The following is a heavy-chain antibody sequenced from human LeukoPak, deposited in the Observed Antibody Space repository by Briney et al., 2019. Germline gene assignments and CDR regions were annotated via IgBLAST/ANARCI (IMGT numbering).Heavy chain of an antibody. CDR2: INHSGST. Sequence: SETLSLTCAVYGGSFSGYYWSWIRQPPGKGLEWIGEINHSGSTNYNPSLKSRVTISVDTSKNQFSLKLSSVTAADTAVYYCARKAGYNYDYWGQGTLVTVSS. D-gene: IGHD5-24*01. CDR1: GGSFSGYY. V-gene: IGHV4-34*01. J-gene: IGHJ4*02. CDR3: ARKAGYNYDY.